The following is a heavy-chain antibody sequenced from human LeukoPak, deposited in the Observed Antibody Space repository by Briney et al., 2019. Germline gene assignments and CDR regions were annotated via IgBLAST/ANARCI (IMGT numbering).Heavy chain of an antibody. J-gene: IGHJ3*02. Sequence: ASVKVSCKSSGGTFSSYAISWVRQAPGHGLEWMGGIIPIFGTANYAQKFQGRVTITADKSTSTAYMELSSLRSEDTAVYYCARDGVGSSSSDAFDIWGQGTMVTVSS. CDR2: IIPIFGTA. CDR3: ARDGVGSSSSDAFDI. D-gene: IGHD6-13*01. V-gene: IGHV1-69*06. CDR1: GGTFSSYA.